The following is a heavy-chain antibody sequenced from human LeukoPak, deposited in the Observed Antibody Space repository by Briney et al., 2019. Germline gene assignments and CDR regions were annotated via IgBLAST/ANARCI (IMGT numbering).Heavy chain of an antibody. CDR2: IIPIFGTA. V-gene: IGHV1-69*05. J-gene: IGHJ5*02. Sequence: SVKVSCKASGDTFSSYAISWVRQAPGQGLEWMGGIIPIFGTANYAQKFQGRVTITTDESTSTAYMELSSLRSEDTAVYYCANGIAAAGPSSWFDPWGQGTLVTVSS. CDR1: GDTFSSYA. CDR3: ANGIAAAGPSSWFDP. D-gene: IGHD6-13*01.